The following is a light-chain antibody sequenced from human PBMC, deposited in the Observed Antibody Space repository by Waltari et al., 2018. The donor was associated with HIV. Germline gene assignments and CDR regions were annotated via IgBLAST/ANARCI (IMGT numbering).Light chain of an antibody. Sequence: ILLTQSPGTLSLSPGDRATLSCRASQSVSSSHLAWYQQKPGQAPRLLIYGASSRATGIPDRFSGSGSGTDFTLTISRLEPEDFAVFYCQQYGSSLVTFGGGTKVEIK. CDR2: GAS. V-gene: IGKV3-20*01. J-gene: IGKJ4*01. CDR1: QSVSSSH. CDR3: QQYGSSLVT.